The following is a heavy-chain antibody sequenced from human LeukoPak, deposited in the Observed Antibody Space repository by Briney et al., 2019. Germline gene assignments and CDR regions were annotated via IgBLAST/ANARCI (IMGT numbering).Heavy chain of an antibody. CDR3: ARNENSGWGYFDY. V-gene: IGHV3-23*01. CDR2: IGGSNGIT. J-gene: IGHJ4*02. CDR1: GFTFSSYG. D-gene: IGHD5-12*01. Sequence: GGSLRLSCAASGFTFSSYGMHWVRQAPGKGLEWVSVIGGSNGITFYVGSVKGRFTISRDNSKDTLYLQMNSLRAEDTAVYYCARNENSGWGYFDYWGQGTLVTVSS.